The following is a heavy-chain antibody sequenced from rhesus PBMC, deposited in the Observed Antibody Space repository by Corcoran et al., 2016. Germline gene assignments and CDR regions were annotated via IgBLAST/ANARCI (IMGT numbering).Heavy chain of an antibody. V-gene: IGHV4-169*02. Sequence: QVQLQESGPGLVKPSETLSVTCAVSGGSISSSYWSWIRQAPGKGLEWIGYIYGSGSSTNYNPSLKSRVTLSVDTSKNQLSLKLSSVTAADTAVYYCASDERTGAFDIWDQGLRVTVSS. CDR2: IYGSGSST. J-gene: IGHJ3*01. CDR1: GGSISSSY. CDR3: ASDERTGAFDI.